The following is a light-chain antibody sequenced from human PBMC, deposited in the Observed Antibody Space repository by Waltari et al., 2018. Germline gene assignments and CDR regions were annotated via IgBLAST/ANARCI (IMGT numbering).Light chain of an antibody. J-gene: IGKJ4*01. CDR1: QSISSY. V-gene: IGKV1-39*01. CDR3: QQYNSYSALT. Sequence: DIQMTQSPSSLSASVGHRVPITCRASQSISSYLNWYQQKPGKAPKLLIYAASSLQSGVPSRFSGSGSGTDFTLTISSLRPDDFATYYCQQYNSYSALTFGGGTRVEIK. CDR2: AAS.